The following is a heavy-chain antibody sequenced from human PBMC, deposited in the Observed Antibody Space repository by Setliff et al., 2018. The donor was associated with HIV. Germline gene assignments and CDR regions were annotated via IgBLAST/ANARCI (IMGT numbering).Heavy chain of an antibody. CDR3: ARPTTGLGGGAAFDI. V-gene: IGHV4-39*01. CDR2: ILYGGTT. Sequence: SETLSLTCAVSGGSVDSRHYYWGWIRQPPGKGLEWIGNILYGGTTYYTPSLKSRVSISVDTSRNQFSLRLNSVTAADTAVYYCARPTTGLGGGAAFDIWGQGTRVTVSS. D-gene: IGHD2-8*01. CDR1: GGSVDSRHYY. J-gene: IGHJ3*02.